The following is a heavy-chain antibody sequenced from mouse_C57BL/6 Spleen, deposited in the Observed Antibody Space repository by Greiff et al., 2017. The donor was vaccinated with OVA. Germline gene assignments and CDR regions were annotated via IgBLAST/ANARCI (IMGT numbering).Heavy chain of an antibody. V-gene: IGHV1-15*01. CDR2: IDPETGGT. J-gene: IGHJ4*01. CDR3: TRSADGYYPEAMDY. Sequence: QVQLQQSGAELVRPGASVTLSCKASGYTFTDYEMHWVKQTPVHGLEWIGAIDPETGGTAYNQKFKGKAILTADKSSSTAYMELRSLTSEDSAVYYCTRSADGYYPEAMDYWGQGTSVTVSS. D-gene: IGHD2-3*01. CDR1: GYTFTDYE.